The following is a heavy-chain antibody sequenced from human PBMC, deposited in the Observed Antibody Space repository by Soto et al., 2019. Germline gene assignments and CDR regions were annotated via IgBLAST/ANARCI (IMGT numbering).Heavy chain of an antibody. D-gene: IGHD6-13*01. J-gene: IGHJ6*03. V-gene: IGHV4-39*01. Sequence: SETLSLTCTVSGGSISSSSYYWGWIRQPPGKGLEWIGSIYYSGSTYYNPSLKSRVTISVDTSKNQFSLKLSSVTAADTAVYYCAGTYSSPGFGYYYYMDVWGKGTTVTVSS. CDR1: GGSISSSSYY. CDR3: AGTYSSPGFGYYYYMDV. CDR2: IYYSGST.